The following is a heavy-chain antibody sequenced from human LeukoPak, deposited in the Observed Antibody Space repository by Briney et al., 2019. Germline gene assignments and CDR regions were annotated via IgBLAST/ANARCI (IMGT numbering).Heavy chain of an antibody. D-gene: IGHD5-24*01. CDR2: IHHLGST. V-gene: IGHV4-4*02. CDR3: ARNAYKANYFDF. J-gene: IGHJ4*02. Sequence: SETLSLTCAVSGDSITNGNWWTWVRQPPGKGLEWIGEIHHLGSTNYTPSLQSRVTLSVDTSKNLFSLRLSSVTAADTAVYYCARNAYKANYFDFWGQGTLIAVSS. CDR1: GDSITNGNW.